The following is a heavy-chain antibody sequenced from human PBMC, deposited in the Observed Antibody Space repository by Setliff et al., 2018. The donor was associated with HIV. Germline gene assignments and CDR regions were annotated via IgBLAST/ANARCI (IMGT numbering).Heavy chain of an antibody. CDR3: AMSPYSSGSFDY. D-gene: IGHD6-19*01. Sequence: GGSLRLSCAASGFTFSSYEMNWVRQAPGKGLEWVSYISSSDNTIHYADSVRGRFTISRDNAKNSLYLQMNSLRAEDTAVYYCAMSPYSSGSFDYWGQGTLVTVSS. V-gene: IGHV3-48*03. CDR1: GFTFSSYE. CDR2: ISSSDNTI. J-gene: IGHJ4*02.